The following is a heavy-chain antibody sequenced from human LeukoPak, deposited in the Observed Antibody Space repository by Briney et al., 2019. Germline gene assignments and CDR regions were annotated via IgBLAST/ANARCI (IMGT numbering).Heavy chain of an antibody. V-gene: IGHV4-34*01. J-gene: IGHJ4*02. CDR2: INHSGST. Sequence: SETLSLTCAVYGGSFSGYYWSWIRQPPGKGLEWIGEINHSGSTNYNPSLKSRVTISVDTSKNQFSLKLSSVTAADTAVYYCARRYCSSTSCYYVWRGRYYFDYWGQGTLVTVSS. D-gene: IGHD2-2*01. CDR1: GGSFSGYY. CDR3: ARRYCSSTSCYYVWRGRYYFDY.